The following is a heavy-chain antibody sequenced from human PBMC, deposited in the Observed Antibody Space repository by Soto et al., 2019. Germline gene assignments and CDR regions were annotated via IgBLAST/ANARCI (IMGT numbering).Heavy chain of an antibody. J-gene: IGHJ4*02. V-gene: IGHV4-31*03. CDR2: TYHTGST. CDR3: ARIGNPDASLYFDY. Sequence: QVQLQESGPGLVKPSQTLSLTCTVSGGSISVGVYYWNWIRQLPGKGPEWIGYTYHTGSTYYNPSLESRVTISVDPSKNQFSLRLSSVTAADTAVYYCARIGNPDASLYFDYWGQVTLVTVSS. CDR1: GGSISVGVYY. D-gene: IGHD2-2*01.